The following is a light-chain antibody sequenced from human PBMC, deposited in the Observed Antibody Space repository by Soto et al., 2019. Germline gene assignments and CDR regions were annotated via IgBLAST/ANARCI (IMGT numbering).Light chain of an antibody. CDR2: DAS. CDR1: QSISSY. Sequence: EIVLTQSPATLSLSPGERATLSCRASQSISSYLAWYQQKPDQAPRLLIYDASNRATGIPARFSGSGSGTVFTITISRLEHDDFAVYYRHHSSTCPFTFGPGTKVDIK. V-gene: IGKV3-11*01. J-gene: IGKJ3*01. CDR3: HHSSTCPFT.